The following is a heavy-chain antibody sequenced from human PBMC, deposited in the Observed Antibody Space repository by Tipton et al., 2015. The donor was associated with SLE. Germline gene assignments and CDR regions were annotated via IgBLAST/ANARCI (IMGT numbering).Heavy chain of an antibody. J-gene: IGHJ4*02. Sequence: QLVQSGPEVKKPGEALQISCKTSGYSFTNSWIVWFRHMPGKGLQCMGMIDPGDSETRYNPSFQGHVSMSIDRSTTTAYLQWRSLKASDTAMYFGARRWVQTVFDYWGQGTQVTVSS. CDR3: ARRWVQTVFDY. D-gene: IGHD3-10*01. CDR2: IDPGDSET. CDR1: GYSFTNSW. V-gene: IGHV5-51*03.